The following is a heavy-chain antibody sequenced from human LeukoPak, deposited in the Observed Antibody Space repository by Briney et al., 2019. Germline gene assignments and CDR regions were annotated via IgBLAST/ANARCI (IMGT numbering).Heavy chain of an antibody. D-gene: IGHD3-10*01. CDR3: ARDYDSGTYYINY. V-gene: IGHV3-15*01. J-gene: IGHJ4*02. CDR2: IKSKTHGGTI. CDR1: GFTFSDSW. Sequence: PGGSLRLSCAASGFTFSDSWMSWVRQAPGKGLGWVGRIKSKTHGGTIEYAAPVQGRFTISRDDSKNTLYLQMNSLKTEDTAVYYCARDYDSGTYYINYWGQGTLVTASS.